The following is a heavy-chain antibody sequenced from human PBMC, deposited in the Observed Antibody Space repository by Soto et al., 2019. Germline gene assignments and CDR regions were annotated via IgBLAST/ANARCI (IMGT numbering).Heavy chain of an antibody. CDR3: ARRIQFGYGMDV. CDR1: GFTFSSYA. J-gene: IGHJ6*02. Sequence: PGGSLRLSCAASGFTFSSYAMHWVRQAPGKGLEYVSVITRNGGNTDYASSVKGRFTISRDNSKNTLYLQMGSLRAEDMAVYYCARRIQFGYGMDVWGQGTTVTVSS. D-gene: IGHD3-16*01. V-gene: IGHV3-64*01. CDR2: ITRNGGNT.